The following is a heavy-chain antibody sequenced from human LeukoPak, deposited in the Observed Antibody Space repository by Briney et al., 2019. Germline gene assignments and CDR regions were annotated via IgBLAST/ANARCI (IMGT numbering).Heavy chain of an antibody. CDR1: GFTFSSYA. V-gene: IGHV3-30-3*01. CDR2: ISYDGSNK. J-gene: IGHJ4*02. D-gene: IGHD3-3*01. CDR3: ARDLLVIFGVVFTYYFDY. Sequence: GRSLRLSCAASGFTFSSYAMHWVRQAPGKGLEWVAVISYDGSNKYYADSVKGRFTISRDNSKNTLYLQMNSLRAEDTAVYYCARDLLVIFGVVFTYYFDYWGQGTLVTVSS.